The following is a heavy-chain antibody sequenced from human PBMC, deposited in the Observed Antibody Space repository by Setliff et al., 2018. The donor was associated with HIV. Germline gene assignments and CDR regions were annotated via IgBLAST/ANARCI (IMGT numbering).Heavy chain of an antibody. Sequence: PSETLSLTCAVYGGSCSGYYWNWIRQPPGKGLEWIGEINHSGSTNYNPSLKSRVTISVDTSKNQFSLKLSSVTAADTAVYYCARGAIQLWLRSYYYMDVWGKGTTVTVSS. CDR1: GGSCSGYY. V-gene: IGHV4-34*01. CDR2: INHSGST. CDR3: ARGAIQLWLRSYYYMDV. J-gene: IGHJ6*03. D-gene: IGHD5-18*01.